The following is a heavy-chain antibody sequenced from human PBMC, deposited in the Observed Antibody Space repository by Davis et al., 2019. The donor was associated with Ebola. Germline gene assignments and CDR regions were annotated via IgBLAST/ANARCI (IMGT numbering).Heavy chain of an antibody. D-gene: IGHD2-15*01. V-gene: IGHV3-53*04. CDR1: GFTVSSNY. J-gene: IGHJ5*02. Sequence: GGSLRLSCAASGFTVSSNYMSWVRQAPGKGLEWVSVIYSGGSTYYADSVKGRFTISRHNSKNTLYLQMNSLRAEDTAVYYCASWGRGVVVAVENWFDPWGQGTLVTVSS. CDR3: ASWGRGVVVAVENWFDP. CDR2: IYSGGST.